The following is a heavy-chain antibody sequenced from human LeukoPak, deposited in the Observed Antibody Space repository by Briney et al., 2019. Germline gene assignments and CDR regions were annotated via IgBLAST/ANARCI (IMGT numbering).Heavy chain of an antibody. Sequence: GGSLRLSCAASGFTFTNYVMSWVRQAPGKGLEWVSVIGRSGGHTYYADSVKGRFTISRDNSKNTLSLQMNSLRAEDTAVYYCAKDRDDYGDYAFDYWGQGTLVTVSS. D-gene: IGHD4-17*01. CDR1: GFTFTNYV. CDR3: AKDRDDYGDYAFDY. V-gene: IGHV3-23*01. J-gene: IGHJ4*02. CDR2: IGRSGGHT.